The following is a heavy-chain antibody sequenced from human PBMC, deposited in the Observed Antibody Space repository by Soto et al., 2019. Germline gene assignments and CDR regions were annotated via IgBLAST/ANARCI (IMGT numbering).Heavy chain of an antibody. CDR3: ARGRSSRSYDDYFDY. CDR2: ISRSDNTI. J-gene: IGHJ4*02. D-gene: IGHD6-19*01. CDR1: GFTFSDYY. Sequence: QVQLVESGGDLVKPGGSLRLSCAASGFTFSDYYMSWIRQAPGKGLEWVSYISRSDNTIYYADSVQGRFTISRDNAKNSRYLQMNSLRAEDTAVYYCARGRSSRSYDDYFDYWGQGTLVTVSS. V-gene: IGHV3-11*01.